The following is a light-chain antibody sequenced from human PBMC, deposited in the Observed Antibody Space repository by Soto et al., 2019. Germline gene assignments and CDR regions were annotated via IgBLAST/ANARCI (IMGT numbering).Light chain of an antibody. J-gene: IGKJ4*01. Sequence: IVLTQSPGTLSFSPGDRATLSCRASQSVSSTYLAWYQQKPGQAPGLLLYGASNRASGIPDRFAGSGSGTDFTLTISRLEPEDFAVYYCQQYGRSLPTCGGGTKVEIX. CDR1: QSVSSTY. CDR3: QQYGRSLPT. CDR2: GAS. V-gene: IGKV3-20*01.